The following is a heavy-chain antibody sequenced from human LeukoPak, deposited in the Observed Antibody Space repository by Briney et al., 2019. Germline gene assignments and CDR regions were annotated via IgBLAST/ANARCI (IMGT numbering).Heavy chain of an antibody. CDR1: GFTFSRFA. V-gene: IGHV3-23*01. CDR3: AKDDCETVSCFTKQFDC. J-gene: IGHJ4*02. Sequence: GGSLRLSCAASGFTFSRFAMGWVRQAPGKGLEWVSSISGSGGGTYYAESVKGRFTISRDNSKNTLFLQMNSLRADDTAIYYCAKDDCETVSCFTKQFDCWGQGTLVTVSS. CDR2: ISGSGGGT. D-gene: IGHD2-21*01.